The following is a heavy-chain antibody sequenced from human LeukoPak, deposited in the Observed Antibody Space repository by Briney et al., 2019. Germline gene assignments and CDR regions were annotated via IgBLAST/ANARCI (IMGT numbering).Heavy chain of an antibody. V-gene: IGHV3-21*01. D-gene: IGHD2-15*01. CDR3: ASSRARKVAAKGKYNLFDP. CDR2: ISSSSSYI. Sequence: GGSLRLSCAASGFTFSSYSMNWVRQAPGKGLEWVSSISSSSSYIYYADSVKGRFTISRDNAKNSLYLQMNSLRAEDTAVYYCASSRARKVAAKGKYNLFDPWGQGTLVTVSS. J-gene: IGHJ5*02. CDR1: GFTFSSYS.